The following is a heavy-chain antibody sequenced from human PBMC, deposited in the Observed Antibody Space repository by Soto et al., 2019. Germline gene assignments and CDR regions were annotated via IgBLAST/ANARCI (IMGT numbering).Heavy chain of an antibody. CDR1: GGSITSSY. V-gene: IGHV4-59*01. CDR3: ARGEDAFFYYGLDV. CDR2: IYDTGISGYTPST. J-gene: IGHJ6*02. Sequence: SETLSLTCTVSGGSITSSYWSWIRRPPGKGLEWIAYIYDTGISGYTPSTSYNPSLKSRVTMSVDTSKSQFYLKLTSVTAADKAVYYCARGEDAFFYYGLDVWGQGITVTVSS.